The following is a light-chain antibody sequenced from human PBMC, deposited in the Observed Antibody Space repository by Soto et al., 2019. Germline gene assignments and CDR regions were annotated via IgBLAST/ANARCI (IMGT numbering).Light chain of an antibody. V-gene: IGKV3-20*01. CDR1: QSVSSTY. Sequence: DIVLTQTLATLSLSPGEGATLSCRASQSVSSTYLASYQQKPGQPSRLPSYGASSTDTGIPDRLSGSGSGTDFTLTISRLEPEGFGVYSCQQYFSSRRTFDGGTKV. CDR3: QQYFSSRRT. J-gene: IGKJ4*01. CDR2: GAS.